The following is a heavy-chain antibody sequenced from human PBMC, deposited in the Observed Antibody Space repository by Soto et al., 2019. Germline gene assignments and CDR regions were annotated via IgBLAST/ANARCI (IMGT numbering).Heavy chain of an antibody. J-gene: IGHJ6*02. CDR1: GGSISSYY. V-gene: IGHV4-59*01. Sequence: SETLSLTCTVSGGSISSYYWSWIRQPPGKGLEWIGYIYYSGSTNYSPSLNRLVTIAVYTSKNQFSLKLSSVSAADTAVYYCAREGVRGVMSGYYGMDVWGQGTTVTVS. D-gene: IGHD3-10*01. CDR2: IYYSGST. CDR3: AREGVRGVMSGYYGMDV.